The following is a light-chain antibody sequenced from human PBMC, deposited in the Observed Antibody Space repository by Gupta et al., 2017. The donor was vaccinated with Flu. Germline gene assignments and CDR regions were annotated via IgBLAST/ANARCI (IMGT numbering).Light chain of an antibody. J-gene: IGKJ1*01. CDR2: DAS. V-gene: IGKV3-11*01. CDR3: QQRSNWLWT. CDR1: QSVSSY. Sequence: EIVLTQSPATLSLSQRERATLSCRASQSVSSYLAWYQQKPGQAPRLLIYDASNRATGIPARFSGSGSGTDFTLTISSLEPEDFAVYYCQQRSNWLWTFGQGTKVEIK.